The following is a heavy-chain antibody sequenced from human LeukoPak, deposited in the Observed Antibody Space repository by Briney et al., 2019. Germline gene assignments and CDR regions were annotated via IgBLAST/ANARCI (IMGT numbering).Heavy chain of an antibody. CDR1: GYTFTGYY. CDR3: ARDLMVRGPMDV. J-gene: IGHJ6*03. V-gene: IGHV1-2*02. D-gene: IGHD3-10*01. Sequence: ASVKVSCKASGYTFTGYYMHWVRQAPGQGLEWMGWINPNSGGTNYAQKFQGRVTMTRDTSINTAYMEPSRLRSDDTAVYYCARDLMVRGPMDVWGKGTTVTVSS. CDR2: INPNSGGT.